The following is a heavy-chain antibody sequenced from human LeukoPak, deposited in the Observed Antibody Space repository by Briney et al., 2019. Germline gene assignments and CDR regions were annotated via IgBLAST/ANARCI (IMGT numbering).Heavy chain of an antibody. D-gene: IGHD6-13*01. V-gene: IGHV2-70*01. CDR1: GFSLSTSGMC. CDR3: ARARIAAAGLYYFDY. Sequence: SGPALVKPTQTLTLTCTFSGFSLSTSGMCVSWIRQPPGKALEWLALIDWDDDKYYRTSLKTRLTISKDTSKNQVVLTMTNMDPADTATYYCARARIAAAGLYYFDYWGQGTLVTVSS. CDR2: IDWDDDK. J-gene: IGHJ4*02.